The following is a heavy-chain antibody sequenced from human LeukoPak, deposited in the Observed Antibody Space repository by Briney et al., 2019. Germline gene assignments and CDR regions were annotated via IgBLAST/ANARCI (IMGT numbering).Heavy chain of an antibody. CDR3: ARVTQRGPLSY. CDR2: ISSSGSTI. Sequence: GGSLRLSCAASGFTFSSYEMNWVRQAPGKGLEWVSYISSSGSTIYYADSVKGRFTISRDNAKNPLYLQMNSLRAEDTAVYYCARVTQRGPLSYWGQGTLVTVSS. D-gene: IGHD2-2*01. CDR1: GFTFSSYE. V-gene: IGHV3-48*03. J-gene: IGHJ4*02.